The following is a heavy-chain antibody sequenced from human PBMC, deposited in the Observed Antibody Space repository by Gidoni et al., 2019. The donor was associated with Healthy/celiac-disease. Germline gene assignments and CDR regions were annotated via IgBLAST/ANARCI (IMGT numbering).Heavy chain of an antibody. J-gene: IGHJ6*02. CDR3: ARAHPRSSGYYYVTYYYGMDV. CDR1: GGTFSSYA. V-gene: IGHV1-69*01. Sequence: QSGAEVKKPGYSVKVSCKASGGTFSSYAISWVRQDPGQGLEWMGGIIPIFGTANYAQKFQGRVTITADESTSTAYMELSSLRSEDTAVYYCARAHPRSSGYYYVTYYYGMDVWGQGTTVTVSS. CDR2: IIPIFGTA. D-gene: IGHD3-22*01.